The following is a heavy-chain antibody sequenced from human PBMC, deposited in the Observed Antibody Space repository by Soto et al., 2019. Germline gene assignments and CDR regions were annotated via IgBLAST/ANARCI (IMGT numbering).Heavy chain of an antibody. CDR1: GGSISSSSYY. D-gene: IGHD1-26*01. CDR2: IYYSGST. Sequence: SETLSLTCTVSGGSISSSSYYWGWIRQPPGKGLEWIGSIYYSGSTYYNPSLKSRVTISVDTSKNQFSLRLGSVTAADTAVYYCARRRGGRYYFDYWGQGTLVTVSS. J-gene: IGHJ4*02. V-gene: IGHV4-39*01. CDR3: ARRRGGRYYFDY.